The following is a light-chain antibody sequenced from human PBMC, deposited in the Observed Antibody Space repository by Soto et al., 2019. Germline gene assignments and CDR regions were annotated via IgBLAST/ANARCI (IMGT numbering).Light chain of an antibody. V-gene: IGKV1-39*01. CDR1: QSISNY. Sequence: DIQMTQCPSSLSASVRDRVTITCRASQSISNYLNWYQQKPGTAPKLLIYAASSLQSGVPSRFSGSGSGTDFTLTISSLQPEDFATYYCQQSYNTPRTFGQGTKVEI. J-gene: IGKJ1*01. CDR3: QQSYNTPRT. CDR2: AAS.